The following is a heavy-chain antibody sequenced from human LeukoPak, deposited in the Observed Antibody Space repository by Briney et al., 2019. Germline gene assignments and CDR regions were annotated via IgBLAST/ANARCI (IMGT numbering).Heavy chain of an antibody. CDR1: GFTFSSYG. CDR3: ARVESSGYWSLEY. V-gene: IGHV3-30*02. J-gene: IGHJ4*02. CDR2: IRYDGSNK. D-gene: IGHD3-22*01. Sequence: GGSLRLSCAASGFTFSSYGMHWVRQAPGKGLEWVAFIRYDGSNKYYADSVKGRFTISRDNSKNTLYLQMNSLREEDTALYYCARVESSGYWSLEYWGQGTLVAVSS.